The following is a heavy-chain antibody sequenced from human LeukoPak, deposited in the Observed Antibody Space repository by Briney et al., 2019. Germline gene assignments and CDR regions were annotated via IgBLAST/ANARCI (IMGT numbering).Heavy chain of an antibody. CDR1: GYSVSNDYY. Sequence: PSETLSLTCVVSGYSVSNDYYGGWIRRPPGKGLEWIGSVYHTGSPYYNPSLKSRVTISVDTSKNQLSLKLRSVTAADTAVGNGARGEIVVAVYFDLWGKGTLVTVSS. CDR2: VYHTGSP. J-gene: IGHJ4*02. D-gene: IGHD2-15*01. V-gene: IGHV4-38-2*01. CDR3: ARGEIVVAVYFDL.